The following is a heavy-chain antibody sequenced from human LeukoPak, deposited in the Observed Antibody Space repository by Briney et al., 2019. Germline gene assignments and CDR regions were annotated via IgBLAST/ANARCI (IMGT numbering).Heavy chain of an antibody. Sequence: GGSLRLSCAASGFTVSNNYMSWVRQAPGKGLVWVSRINSDGSSTSYADSVKGRFTISRDNAKNTLYLQMNSLRAEDTAVYYCVDGDYNDWGQGTLVTVSS. V-gene: IGHV3-74*01. D-gene: IGHD4-17*01. CDR2: INSDGSST. J-gene: IGHJ4*02. CDR3: VDGDYND. CDR1: GFTVSNNY.